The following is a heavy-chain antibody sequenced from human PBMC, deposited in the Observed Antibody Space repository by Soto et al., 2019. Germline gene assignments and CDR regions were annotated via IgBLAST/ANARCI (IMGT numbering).Heavy chain of an antibody. CDR2: NDSSTKDT. V-gene: IGHV3-11*05. Sequence: QVQLVESGGGLVRPGGSLRLSCEASGFTFRDYYMTWFRQAPGKGLEWLSYNDSSTKDTNYADSVKGRFTISRDNAKNSLYLHMNSLRADDTAVYYCAREYYYTMDVWGQGTMVTVSS. J-gene: IGHJ6*02. CDR1: GFTFRDYY. CDR3: AREYYYTMDV.